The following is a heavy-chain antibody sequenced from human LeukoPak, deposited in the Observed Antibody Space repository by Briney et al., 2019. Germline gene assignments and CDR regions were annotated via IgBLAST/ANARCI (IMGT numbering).Heavy chain of an antibody. J-gene: IGHJ4*02. CDR3: VTHEVTVITRSTFDY. D-gene: IGHD4-23*01. CDR1: GFTFSSYW. V-gene: IGHV3-7*01. CDR2: IKQDGSEK. Sequence: GGSLRLSCAASGFTFSSYWMSWVRQAPGKGLEWVANIKQDGSEKYYGDSVKGRFTISRDNAKNSLYLQMHSLRVDDTAVYYCVTHEVTVITRSTFDYWGQGTLLTVSS.